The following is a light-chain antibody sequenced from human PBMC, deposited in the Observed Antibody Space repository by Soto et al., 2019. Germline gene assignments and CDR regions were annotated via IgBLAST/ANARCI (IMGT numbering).Light chain of an antibody. J-gene: IGLJ2*01. CDR1: SGLNSYA. CDR3: QTWGTGIVV. CDR2: LNSDGSH. Sequence: QPVLTQSPSASASLGASVKLTCTLGSGLNSYAIAWHQQQPEKGPRYLMKLNSDGSHSKGDGIPDRFSGSSSGAERYLTISSLQSEDEADYYCQTWGTGIVVFGGGTQLTVL. V-gene: IGLV4-69*01.